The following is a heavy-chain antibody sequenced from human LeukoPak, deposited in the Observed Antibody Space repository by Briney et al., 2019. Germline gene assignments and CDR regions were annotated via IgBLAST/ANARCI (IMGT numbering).Heavy chain of an antibody. V-gene: IGHV3-23*01. Sequence: GGSLRLSCAASGFTFSSYAMSWVRQAPGKGLEWVSAISGSGGSTYYADSVKGRFTISRDNSKNTLYLQMNSLRAEDTAVYYCAIVRNYYGSGSRFDYWGQGTLVTVSS. D-gene: IGHD3-10*01. CDR3: AIVRNYYGSGSRFDY. J-gene: IGHJ4*02. CDR1: GFTFSSYA. CDR2: ISGSGGST.